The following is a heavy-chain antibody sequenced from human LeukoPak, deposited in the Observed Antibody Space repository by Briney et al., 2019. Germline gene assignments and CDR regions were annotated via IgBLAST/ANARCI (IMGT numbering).Heavy chain of an antibody. CDR1: GFTFSSYA. Sequence: GGSLRLSCAASGFTFSSYAMSWVRQAPGKGLEWVSAISGSGGSTYYADSVKGRFTISRDNSKNTLYLQMNSLRAEDTAVNYCAKSSSGGTDFDYWGQGTLVTVSS. CDR3: AKSSSGGTDFDY. CDR2: ISGSGGST. D-gene: IGHD3-22*01. V-gene: IGHV3-23*01. J-gene: IGHJ4*02.